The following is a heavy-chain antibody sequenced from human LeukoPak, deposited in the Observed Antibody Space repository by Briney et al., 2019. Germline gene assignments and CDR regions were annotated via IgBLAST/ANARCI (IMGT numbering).Heavy chain of an antibody. CDR2: IQSDGGST. J-gene: IGHJ4*02. D-gene: IGHD4-23*01. V-gene: IGHV3-74*01. Sequence: QAGGSLRHSCAASGFTFSTYWMHWVRQAPGKGLVWVSRIQSDGGSTSYADSVMGRFTISRDNAKNTLYLQMNSLRVEDTAVYYCASGYSSGYGGNTYWGQGTLVTVSS. CDR1: GFTFSTYW. CDR3: ASGYSSGYGGNTY.